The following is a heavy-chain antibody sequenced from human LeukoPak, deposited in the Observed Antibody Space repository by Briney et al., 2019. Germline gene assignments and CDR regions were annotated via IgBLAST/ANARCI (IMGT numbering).Heavy chain of an antibody. Sequence: ASVKVSCKASGYTFTSYDINWVRQATGQGLEWMGWMNPNSGNTGYAQKFQGRVTMTRNTSISTAYMELSSLRSEDTAVYYCARDPMVIGEYYYYGMDVWGQGTTVTVSS. J-gene: IGHJ6*02. CDR2: MNPNSGNT. CDR3: ARDPMVIGEYYYYGMDV. CDR1: GYTFTSYD. D-gene: IGHD5-18*01. V-gene: IGHV1-8*01.